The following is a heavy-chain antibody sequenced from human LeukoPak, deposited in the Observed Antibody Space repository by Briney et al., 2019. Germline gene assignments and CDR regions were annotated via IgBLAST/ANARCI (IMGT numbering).Heavy chain of an antibody. J-gene: IGHJ6*02. Sequence: SETLSLTCTVSGGSVSSGDYSWSWIRQPPGKGLEWIGYIYHSGSTYYNPSLKSRVTISVDTSKNQFSLKLSSVTAADTAVYYCARYPNHYYGMDVWGQGTTVTVSS. CDR1: GGSVSSGDYS. CDR3: ARYPNHYYGMDV. CDR2: IYHSGST. V-gene: IGHV4-30-4*02.